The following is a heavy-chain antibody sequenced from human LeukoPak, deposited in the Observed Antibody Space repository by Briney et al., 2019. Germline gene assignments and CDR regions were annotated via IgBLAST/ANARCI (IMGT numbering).Heavy chain of an antibody. Sequence: PGGSLRLSCAASGFTFSSYAMHWVRQTPGKGLEWVAVISYDGNNKYYADSVKGRFTISRDNSKNTLYLQMNSVRPEDTSVYYCARDRWSCGSCRAYNYYYGLDVWGEGTTVTVSS. CDR1: GFTFSSYA. V-gene: IGHV3-30*04. D-gene: IGHD2-15*01. CDR3: ARDRWSCGSCRAYNYYYGLDV. CDR2: ISYDGNNK. J-gene: IGHJ6*04.